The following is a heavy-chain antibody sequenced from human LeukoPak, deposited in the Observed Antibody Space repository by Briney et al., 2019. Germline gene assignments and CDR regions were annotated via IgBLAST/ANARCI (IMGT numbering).Heavy chain of an antibody. CDR1: GFLFSSHP. V-gene: IGHV3-64*01. Sequence: GGSLRLYCAASGFLFSSHPMHWVRQAPGKGLECVSAISNSGGSTYYANSVKGRFTISRDNSKNTLYLQMDSLRAEDTALYYCAREEPAGSIDYWGQGILVTVSS. J-gene: IGHJ4*02. D-gene: IGHD1-14*01. CDR3: AREEPAGSIDY. CDR2: ISNSGGST.